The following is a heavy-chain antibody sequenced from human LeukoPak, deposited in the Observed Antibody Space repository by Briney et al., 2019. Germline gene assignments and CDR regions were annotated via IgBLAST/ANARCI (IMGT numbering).Heavy chain of an antibody. CDR1: GFSSSTSA. CDR3: VRDLT. Sequence: GGSLRLSCSASGFSSSTSAMHWVRQAPGKGPQFVSAITTNGRSTYYADSVKGRFTISRDNSKSTLDPQMSSLRAEDTAVYYCVRDLTWGQGTLVTVSS. CDR2: ITTNGRST. D-gene: IGHD4/OR15-4a*01. J-gene: IGHJ4*02. V-gene: IGHV3-64D*06.